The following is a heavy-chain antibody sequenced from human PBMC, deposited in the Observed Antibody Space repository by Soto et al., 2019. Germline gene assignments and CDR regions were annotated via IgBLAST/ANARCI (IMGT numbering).Heavy chain of an antibody. V-gene: IGHV4-34*01. D-gene: IGHD3-10*01. J-gene: IGHJ4*02. CDR3: VRGLLWFGELAEHDY. Sequence: QVQLQQWGEGLLKPSETLSLTCAVYRGSFSGSNWSWIRQPPGKGLEWIGEINHSGSTNYNPSLKRRVTISVDTSKNQFSQKLSSVTAADTAVYYCVRGLLWFGELAEHDYWGQGTLVTVSS. CDR2: INHSGST. CDR1: RGSFSGSN.